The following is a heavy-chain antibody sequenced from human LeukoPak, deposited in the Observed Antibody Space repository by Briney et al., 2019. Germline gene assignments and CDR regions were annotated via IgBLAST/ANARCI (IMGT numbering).Heavy chain of an antibody. D-gene: IGHD6-19*01. CDR1: GFTFTNYK. V-gene: IGHV3-48*03. CDR2: ISGSGDTI. Sequence: GGSLRLSCAASGFTFTNYKMNWVRQAPGQGLEWVSCISGSGDTIYYADSVKGRFTISRDNANNSLFLQMNSLRAEDTAVYYRAREGSARNFDYWGQGTLVTVS. J-gene: IGHJ4*02. CDR3: AREGSARNFDY.